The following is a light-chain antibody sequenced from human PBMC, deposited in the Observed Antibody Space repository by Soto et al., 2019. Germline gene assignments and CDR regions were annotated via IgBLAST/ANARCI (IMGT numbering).Light chain of an antibody. J-gene: IGLJ1*01. CDR2: EVT. CDR1: SSDVGGYNY. V-gene: IGLV2-14*01. Sequence: QSAMTQPASVSGSPGQSITISCTGTSSDVGGYNYVSWYQLHPGKAPKLILYEVTNRPSGVSDRFSGSKSGNTASLTISGLPAEDEADYYCTSYTSSTAYVFGSGKKLTV. CDR3: TSYTSSTAYV.